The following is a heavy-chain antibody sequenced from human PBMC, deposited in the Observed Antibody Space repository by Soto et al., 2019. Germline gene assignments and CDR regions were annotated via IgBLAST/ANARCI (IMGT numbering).Heavy chain of an antibody. D-gene: IGHD3-3*01. J-gene: IGHJ5*02. Sequence: SETLSLTCTFSGGSISSGTYYWGWCRQPPGKGLDWIGSIYYSGNTYYNPSHKSLVTISVDTSNNQFSLNLSSVSAAYTSAYYCARPRNDDFWSGYINWFAPWGQGTLVNVSS. CDR2: IYYSGNT. CDR3: ARPRNDDFWSGYINWFAP. V-gene: IGHV4-39*01. CDR1: GGSISSGTYY.